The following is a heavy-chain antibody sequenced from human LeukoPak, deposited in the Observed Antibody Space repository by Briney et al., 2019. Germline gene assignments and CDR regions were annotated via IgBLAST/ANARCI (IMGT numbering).Heavy chain of an antibody. CDR1: GYSFTRYA. D-gene: IGHD6-19*01. V-gene: IGHV1-18*01. CDR2: ISTYNGDT. Sequence: ASVKVSCKASGYSFTRYAIMWVRQAPGQGLEWMGWISTYNGDTNYAQQLQGRVTMTTDTSTSTAYMELRSLTSDDTAVYYCARDPSNTSGRNPNFDYWGQGTLVTVSS. CDR3: ARDPSNTSGRNPNFDY. J-gene: IGHJ4*02.